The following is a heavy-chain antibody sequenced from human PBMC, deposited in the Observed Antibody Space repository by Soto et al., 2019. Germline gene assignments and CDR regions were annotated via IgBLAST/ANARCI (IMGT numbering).Heavy chain of an antibody. CDR2: ISSGSGTI. CDR1: GFTFSRYN. J-gene: IGHJ4*02. V-gene: IGHV3-48*01. D-gene: IGHD6-19*01. Sequence: EVQLVESGGGLVQPGWSLRLSCAASGFTFSRYNMNWVRQAPGKGLEWLSYISSGSGTIYYADSVKGRFTISRDNGKNSLYLQMNSLRAEDTAVYYCAREAVAGTHPDYWGQGTLVTVYS. CDR3: AREAVAGTHPDY.